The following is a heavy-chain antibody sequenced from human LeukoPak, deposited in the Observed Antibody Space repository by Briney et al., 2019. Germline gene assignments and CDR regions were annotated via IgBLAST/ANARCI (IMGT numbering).Heavy chain of an antibody. V-gene: IGHV1-2*02. D-gene: IGHD1-26*01. Sequence: GASVKVSCKASGYTFTGYYMHWVRQAPGQGLEWMGWINPNSGGTNYAQKFQGRVTMTRDTSISTAYPELRRLKSAGPALYYRSRPPPRVGVTRWYFDYWGQGTLVTVSS. CDR3: SRPPPRVGVTRWYFDY. J-gene: IGHJ4*02. CDR1: GYTFTGYY. CDR2: INPNSGGT.